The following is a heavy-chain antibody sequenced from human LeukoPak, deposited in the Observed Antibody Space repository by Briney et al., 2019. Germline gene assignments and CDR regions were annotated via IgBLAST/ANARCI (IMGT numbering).Heavy chain of an antibody. V-gene: IGHV4-34*01. CDR2: INHSGST. CDR1: GGSFSGYY. Sequence: SETLSLTCAVYGGSFSGYYWSWIRQPPGKGLEWIEEINHSGSTNYNPSLKSRVTISVDTSKNQFSLKLSSVTAADTAVYYCARGLNWGSNWFDPWGQGALVTVSS. J-gene: IGHJ5*02. D-gene: IGHD7-27*01. CDR3: ARGLNWGSNWFDP.